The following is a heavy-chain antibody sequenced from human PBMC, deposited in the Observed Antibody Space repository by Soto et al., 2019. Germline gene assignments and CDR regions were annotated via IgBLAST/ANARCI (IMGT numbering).Heavy chain of an antibody. CDR3: ARTLWGSYRFYYYYYYMDV. CDR1: GGSISSSSYY. CDR2: IYYSGST. V-gene: IGHV4-39*01. Sequence: QLQLQESGPGLVKPSETLSLTCTVSGGSISSSSYYWGWIRQPPGKGLEWIGSIYYSGSTYYNPSLKSRVTISVDTSKNQFSLKLSSVTAADTAVYYCARTLWGSYRFYYYYYYMDVWGKGTTVTDSS. J-gene: IGHJ6*03. D-gene: IGHD3-16*02.